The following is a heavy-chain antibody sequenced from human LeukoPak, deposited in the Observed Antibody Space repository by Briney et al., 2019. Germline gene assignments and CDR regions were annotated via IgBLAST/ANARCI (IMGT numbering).Heavy chain of an antibody. CDR1: GFAFSGYW. Sequence: GGSLRLSCAAPGFAFSGYWMHWVRQAPGKGLVCDSRISGDGRITDYADSVKGRFTISRDNAGNTLFLQMNSLRAEDTAIFYCARAVAGPADHRGQGTLVTVSS. J-gene: IGHJ5*02. V-gene: IGHV3-74*01. D-gene: IGHD6-19*01. CDR3: ARAVAGPADH. CDR2: ISGDGRIT.